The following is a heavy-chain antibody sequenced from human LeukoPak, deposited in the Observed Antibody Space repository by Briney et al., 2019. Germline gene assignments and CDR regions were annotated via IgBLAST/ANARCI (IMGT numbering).Heavy chain of an antibody. CDR2: IIPILGTA. CDR1: GGTFSSYA. V-gene: IGHV1-69*05. Sequence: SVKVSCKASGGTFSSYAISWVRQAPGQGLEWMGGIIPILGTANYAQKFQGRVTITTDESTSTAYMELSSLRSEDTAVYYCAGTALKDPDIVVVPAAIPDYWGQGTLVTVSS. J-gene: IGHJ4*02. CDR3: AGTALKDPDIVVVPAAIPDY. D-gene: IGHD2-2*02.